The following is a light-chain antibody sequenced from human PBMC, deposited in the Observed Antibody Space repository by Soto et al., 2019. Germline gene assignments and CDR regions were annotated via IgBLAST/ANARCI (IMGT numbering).Light chain of an antibody. CDR2: DAS. Sequence: IQIAQSPSTLSASVGDRVTVPCRASQSISSWLAWYQQKPGKAPKLLIYDASSLESGVPSRFSGSGSGTEFTLTISSLQPDDFETYYCQQYNSYSTFGQGTKVDIK. CDR1: QSISSW. J-gene: IGKJ1*01. CDR3: QQYNSYST. V-gene: IGKV1-5*01.